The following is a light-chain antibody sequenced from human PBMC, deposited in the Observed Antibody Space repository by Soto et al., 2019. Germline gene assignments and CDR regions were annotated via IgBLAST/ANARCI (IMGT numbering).Light chain of an antibody. Sequence: DIELTQSPSTLSLSPGDRATISCRASQSVSSSYLAWYQQTPGQAPRLLIYGASSRATGIPDRFSGSGSGTDFTLTISRLEPEDFAVYYCQQYGSSPLFGQGTRLEIK. V-gene: IGKV3-20*01. CDR3: QQYGSSPL. J-gene: IGKJ5*01. CDR2: GAS. CDR1: QSVSSSY.